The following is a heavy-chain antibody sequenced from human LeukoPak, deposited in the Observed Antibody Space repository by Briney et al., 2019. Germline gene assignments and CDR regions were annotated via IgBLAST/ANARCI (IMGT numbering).Heavy chain of an antibody. CDR1: GFSLSTSGVG. CDR2: IYWDDDK. Sequence: SGPTLVKPTQTLTLTCTFSGFSLSTSGVGVGWIRQPPGEALEWLALIYWDDDKRYSPSLKSRLTITKDISKNQVVLTMTNMDPVDTATYYCAHSSHTPFSYRWFDPWGQGTLVTVSS. J-gene: IGHJ5*02. D-gene: IGHD2-2*02. V-gene: IGHV2-5*02. CDR3: AHSSHTPFSYRWFDP.